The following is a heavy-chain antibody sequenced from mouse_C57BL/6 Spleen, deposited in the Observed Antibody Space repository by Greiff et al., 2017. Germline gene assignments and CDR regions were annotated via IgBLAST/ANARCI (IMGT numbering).Heavy chain of an antibody. J-gene: IGHJ2*01. CDR2: ISPSASET. D-gene: IGHD2-5*01. V-gene: IGHV1-61*01. Sequence: QVQLQQPGAELVRPGSSVKLSCKASGYTFTSYWMDWVKQRPGQGLEWIGNISPSASETHYNQKFKDKATLTVDKSSSTAYMQLSSLTSEDSAVYYCARKGGLYSNYFDYCGQGTTLTVSS. CDR3: ARKGGLYSNYFDY. CDR1: GYTFTSYW.